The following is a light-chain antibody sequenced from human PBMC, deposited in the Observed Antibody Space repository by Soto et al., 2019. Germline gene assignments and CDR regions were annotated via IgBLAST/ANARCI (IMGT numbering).Light chain of an antibody. V-gene: IGKV1-5*01. Sequence: DIQMTQSPSTLSASVGDRVTITCRASQYINRWLAWYQQKPGKAPKILIYNADTLESGVPSRFSGSGYGTEFILTISSLQPDDFATYYCQQFSLYWAFGQGTKVEIK. CDR2: NAD. J-gene: IGKJ1*01. CDR3: QQFSLYWA. CDR1: QYINRW.